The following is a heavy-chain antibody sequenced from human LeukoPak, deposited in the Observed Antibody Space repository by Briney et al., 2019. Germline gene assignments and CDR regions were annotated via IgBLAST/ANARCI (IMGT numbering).Heavy chain of an antibody. Sequence: GGSLRLSCTASGFTFGDYAMSWVRQAPGKGLGWVGFIRSKAYGGTTEYAASVKGRFTISRDDSKSIAYLQMNSLKTEDTAVYYCARGGYSSGWYAGYWGQGTLVTVSS. CDR2: IRSKAYGGTT. CDR3: ARGGYSSGWYAGY. V-gene: IGHV3-49*04. D-gene: IGHD6-19*01. CDR1: GFTFGDYA. J-gene: IGHJ4*02.